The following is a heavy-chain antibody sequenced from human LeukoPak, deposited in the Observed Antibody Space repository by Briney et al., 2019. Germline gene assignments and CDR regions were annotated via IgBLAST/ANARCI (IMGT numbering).Heavy chain of an antibody. V-gene: IGHV1-8*01. Sequence: ASVKVSCKASGYTFTSYDINWVRQATGQGLEWMGWMSPNSGNTGYAQKFQGRVTMTRNTSISTAYMELSSLRSEDTAVYYCARSEDASLKSRGPTSPRGRLFDYWGQGTLVTVSS. J-gene: IGHJ4*02. CDR2: MSPNSGNT. CDR3: ARSEDASLKSRGPTSPRGRLFDY. CDR1: GYTFTSYD. D-gene: IGHD3-16*01.